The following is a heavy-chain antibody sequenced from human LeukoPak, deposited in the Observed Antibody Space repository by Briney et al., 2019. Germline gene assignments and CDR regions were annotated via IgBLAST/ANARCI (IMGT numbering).Heavy chain of an antibody. CDR2: IYHSGST. J-gene: IGHJ4*02. Sequence: SQTLSLTCTVSGGSISSGSYYWSWIRQPPRKGLEWIGSIYHSGSTYYNPSLKSRVTISVDTSKNQFSLKLSSVTAADTAVYYCARREQLVPFWDYWGQGTLVTVSS. V-gene: IGHV4-39*07. CDR3: ARREQLVPFWDY. CDR1: GGSISSGSYY. D-gene: IGHD6-6*01.